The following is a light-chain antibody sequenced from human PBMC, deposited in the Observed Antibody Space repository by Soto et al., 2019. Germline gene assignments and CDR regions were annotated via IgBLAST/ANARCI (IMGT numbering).Light chain of an antibody. CDR2: GAS. Sequence: EIVLTQAPGTLYLSPGERATLSCRASQSVSSTYLAWYQQKPGQAPRLLIYGASSRATGIPDRFSGSGSGTDFTLTISSLGPEDFAVYYCQHYGSLVLTFGGGTKVEIK. J-gene: IGKJ4*01. V-gene: IGKV3-20*01. CDR3: QHYGSLVLT. CDR1: QSVSSTY.